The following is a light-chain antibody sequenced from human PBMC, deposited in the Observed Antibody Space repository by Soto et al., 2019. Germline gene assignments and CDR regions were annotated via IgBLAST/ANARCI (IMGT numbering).Light chain of an antibody. Sequence: IVLTQSPGALSLSPGERATLSCRASQSVTSGYLAWYQQQPNQAPRLLIYGASYRATGIPDRFSGGGSGTDFTLTISRLEPEDFAVYYCQHYSSSPPAITFGQGTRLEN. J-gene: IGKJ5*01. CDR3: QHYSSSPPAIT. V-gene: IGKV3-20*01. CDR2: GAS. CDR1: QSVTSGY.